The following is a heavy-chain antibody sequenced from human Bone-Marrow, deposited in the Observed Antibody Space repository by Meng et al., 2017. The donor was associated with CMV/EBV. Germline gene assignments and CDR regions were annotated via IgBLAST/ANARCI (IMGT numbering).Heavy chain of an antibody. Sequence: GGSLRLSFRGSGFTFGDYPMSWVRQAPGKGLEWVGFIRSKAYGGTTEYAASVKGRFTISRDDSKSIAYLQMNSLKTEDTAVYYFSPCRSDLSADYWGQGTLVTASS. J-gene: IGHJ4*02. CDR1: GFTFGDYP. CDR3: SPCRSDLSADY. D-gene: IGHD1-26*01. V-gene: IGHV3-49*04. CDR2: IRSKAYGGTT.